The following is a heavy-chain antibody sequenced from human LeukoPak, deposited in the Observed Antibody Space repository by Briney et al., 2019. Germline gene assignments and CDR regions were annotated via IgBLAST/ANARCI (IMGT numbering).Heavy chain of an antibody. J-gene: IGHJ4*02. D-gene: IGHD5-24*01. CDR2: ISAYNGNT. CDR1: GYTFTTYG. V-gene: IGHV1-18*01. CDR3: ARALVDGYKELGY. Sequence: ASVKVSCKASGYTFTTYGITWVRQAPGQGLERMGWISAYNGNTNYAQKLKGRVTMTTDTSTTTAYMELRSLRSDDTAVYYCARALVDGYKELGYWGQGTLVTVSS.